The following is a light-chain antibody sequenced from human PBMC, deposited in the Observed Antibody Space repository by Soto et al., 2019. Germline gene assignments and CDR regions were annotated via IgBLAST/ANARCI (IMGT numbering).Light chain of an antibody. J-gene: IGKJ2*01. CDR2: AAS. CDR3: QQSYSTPPT. Sequence: DIQMTQSPSSLSASVGDRVTITCRASQSISSYLTWYQHKPGKAPTLLIYAASTLQSGVPSRFSVSGSGTDFTLTISSLQPEDFATYYCQQSYSTPPTFGQGTKLEI. V-gene: IGKV1-39*01. CDR1: QSISSY.